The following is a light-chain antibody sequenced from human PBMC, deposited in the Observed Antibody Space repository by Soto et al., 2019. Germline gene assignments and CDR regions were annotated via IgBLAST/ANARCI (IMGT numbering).Light chain of an antibody. CDR3: QQSFTTPQR. V-gene: IGKV1-39*01. CDR1: QNIDKN. Sequence: DIQVTQSPSSMSASVGDRVSITCRTSQNIDKNVNWYQQKSGKAPELLIYGASSLRSGVSSRFSGRGSGTEFTLTITSLRPEDCATYYCQQSFTTPQRFGRGTKLEI. CDR2: GAS. J-gene: IGKJ2*01.